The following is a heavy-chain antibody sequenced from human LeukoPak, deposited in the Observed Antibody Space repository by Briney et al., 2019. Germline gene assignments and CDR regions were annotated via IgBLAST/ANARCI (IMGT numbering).Heavy chain of an antibody. Sequence: PGGSLRLSCAASGFNFISHWMTWVRQAPGKGLEWVAVISYDGSNKYYADSVKGRFTISRDNSKNTLYLQMNSLRAEDTAVYYCARAPMVRGARFDPWGQGTLVTVSS. V-gene: IGHV3-30*03. J-gene: IGHJ5*02. CDR1: GFNFISHW. CDR2: ISYDGSNK. CDR3: ARAPMVRGARFDP. D-gene: IGHD3-10*01.